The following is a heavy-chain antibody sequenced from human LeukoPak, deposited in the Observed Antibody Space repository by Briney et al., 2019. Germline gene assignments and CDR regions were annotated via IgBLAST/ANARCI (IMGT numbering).Heavy chain of an antibody. D-gene: IGHD2-15*01. Sequence: ASVKVSCTASGYTFTSYAIHWVRQAPGPGLEWMGWINCNSGGTNYAQKFQGRVTMTRDTSISTVYMELSRLRSDDTAVYYCAREKVEGANWFDPWGQGTLVTVFS. CDR2: INCNSGGT. V-gene: IGHV1-2*02. CDR1: GYTFTSYA. J-gene: IGHJ5*02. CDR3: AREKVEGANWFDP.